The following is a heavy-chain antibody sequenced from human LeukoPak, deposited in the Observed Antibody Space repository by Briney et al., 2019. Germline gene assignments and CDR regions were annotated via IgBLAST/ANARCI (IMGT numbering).Heavy chain of an antibody. CDR2: ISYDGSNK. CDR3: AIPSCGWSFDY. CDR1: GFTFSSYA. J-gene: IGHJ4*02. D-gene: IGHD6-19*01. Sequence: GRSLRLSCAASGFTFSSYAMHWVRQAPGKGLEWVAVISYDGSNKYYADSVKGRFTIPRDNSKNTLYLQMNSLRAEDTAVYYCAIPSCGWSFDYWGQGTLVTVSS. V-gene: IGHV3-30-3*01.